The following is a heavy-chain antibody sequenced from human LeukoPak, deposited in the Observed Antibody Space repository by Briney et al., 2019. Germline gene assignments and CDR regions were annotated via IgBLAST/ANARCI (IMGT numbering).Heavy chain of an antibody. J-gene: IGHJ4*02. Sequence: ASVKVSCKASGYTFTSYGINWVRQATGQGLEWMGWMNPNSGNTGYAQKFQGRVTMTRNTSISTAYMELSSLRSEDTAVYYCARGIDSGSYLPYGYWGQGTLVTVSS. V-gene: IGHV1-8*01. CDR1: GYTFTSYG. D-gene: IGHD1-26*01. CDR3: ARGIDSGSYLPYGY. CDR2: MNPNSGNT.